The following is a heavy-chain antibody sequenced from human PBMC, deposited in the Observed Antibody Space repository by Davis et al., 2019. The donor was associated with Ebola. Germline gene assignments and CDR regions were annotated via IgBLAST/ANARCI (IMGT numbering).Heavy chain of an antibody. V-gene: IGHV1-3*01. Sequence: KFQGRVTITRDTSASTAYMELSSLRSEDTAVYYCARIIAVAGTSDYWGQGTLVTVSS. CDR3: ARIIAVAGTSDY. J-gene: IGHJ4*02. D-gene: IGHD6-19*01.